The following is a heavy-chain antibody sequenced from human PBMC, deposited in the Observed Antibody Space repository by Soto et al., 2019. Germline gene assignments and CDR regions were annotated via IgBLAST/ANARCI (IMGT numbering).Heavy chain of an antibody. J-gene: IGHJ4*02. CDR3: VRGDGHSESFDY. CDR1: GGSISPYC. D-gene: IGHD3-16*01. CDR2: IYYSGGS. V-gene: IGHV4-59*01. Sequence: SETLSLTCTVSGGSISPYCWSWIRRPPGKGLEWIGYIYYSGGSNYNPSLNSRVTMSADTSKNQFSLKLSSVTAADTAVYYCVRGDGHSESFDYWGQGALVT.